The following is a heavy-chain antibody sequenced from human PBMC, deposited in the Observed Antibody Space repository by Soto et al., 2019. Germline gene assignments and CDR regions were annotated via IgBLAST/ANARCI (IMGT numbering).Heavy chain of an antibody. CDR3: AREGYCSSTSCSPPLANAFDI. Sequence: GGSLRLSCAASGFTFSSYAMHWVRQAPGKGLEWVAVISYDGSNKYYADSVKGRFTISRDNSKNTLYLQMNSLRAEDTAVYYCAREGYCSSTSCSPPLANAFDIWGQGTMVTVSS. D-gene: IGHD2-2*01. CDR1: GFTFSSYA. V-gene: IGHV3-30-3*01. J-gene: IGHJ3*02. CDR2: ISYDGSNK.